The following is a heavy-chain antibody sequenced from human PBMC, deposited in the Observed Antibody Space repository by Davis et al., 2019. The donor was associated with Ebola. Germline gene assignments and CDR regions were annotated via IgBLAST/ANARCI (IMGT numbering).Heavy chain of an antibody. CDR2: ISSSSSTI. D-gene: IGHD3-22*01. V-gene: IGHV3-48*02. J-gene: IGHJ4*02. Sequence: GESLKISCAASGFTFSSYSMNWVRQAPGKGLEWVSYISSSSSTIYYADSVKGRFTISRDNAKNSLYLQMNSLRDEDTAVYYCARDGYYYDSSIDYWGQGTLVTVSS. CDR1: GFTFSSYS. CDR3: ARDGYYYDSSIDY.